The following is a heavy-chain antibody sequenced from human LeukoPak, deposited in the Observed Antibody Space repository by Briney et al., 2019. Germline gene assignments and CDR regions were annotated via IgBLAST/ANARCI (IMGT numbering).Heavy chain of an antibody. D-gene: IGHD2-15*01. Sequence: GGSLRLSCAASGFTFSSYAMHWVRQAPGKGLEWVSVISGSGGTTYYADSVKGRFTTSRDNSKNTLYLQMNSLRAEDTAVYYCAKDLHRGRSGGSCYDYWGQGTLVTVSS. CDR3: AKDLHRGRSGGSCYDY. CDR2: ISGSGGTT. V-gene: IGHV3-23*01. J-gene: IGHJ4*02. CDR1: GFTFSSYA.